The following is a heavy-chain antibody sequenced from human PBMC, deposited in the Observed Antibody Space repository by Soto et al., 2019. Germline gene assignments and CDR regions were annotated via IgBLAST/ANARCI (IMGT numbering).Heavy chain of an antibody. D-gene: IGHD3-22*01. CDR2: ISGSGGST. J-gene: IGHJ5*02. CDR3: AKEKDSSGYYYTFEVSRSAPTFDP. V-gene: IGHV3-23*01. Sequence: GGSLRLSCAASGFTFSSYAMSWVRQAPGKGLEWVSAISGSGGSTYYADSVKGRFTISRDNSKNTLYLQMNSLRAEDTAVYYCAKEKDSSGYYYTFEVSRSAPTFDPWGQGTLVTVSS. CDR1: GFTFSSYA.